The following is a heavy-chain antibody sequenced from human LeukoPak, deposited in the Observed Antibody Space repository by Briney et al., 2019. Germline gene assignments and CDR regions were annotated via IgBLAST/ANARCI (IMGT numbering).Heavy chain of an antibody. CDR2: IYWNDDK. CDR3: AHKYPTRDYFDY. D-gene: IGHD2-2*01. CDR1: GFSLSTSGVG. V-gene: IGHV2-5*01. Sequence: SGPTLVNPTQTLTLTCTLSGFSLSTSGVGVGWIRQPPGKALEWLALIYWNDDKRYGPSLKSRLTITKDTSKNQVVLTMTNMDPVDTATYYCAHKYPTRDYFDYWGQGTLVTVSS. J-gene: IGHJ4*02.